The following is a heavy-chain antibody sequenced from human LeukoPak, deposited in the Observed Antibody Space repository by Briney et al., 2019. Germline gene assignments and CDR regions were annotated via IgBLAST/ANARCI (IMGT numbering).Heavy chain of an antibody. CDR2: IYYSGST. CDR1: GGSISSSSYY. Sequence: SETLSLTCTVSGGSISSSSYYWGWIRQPPGKGLEWIGSIYYSGSTYYNPSLKSRVTISVDTSKNQFSLKLSSVTVADTAVYYCARVVLGAAADPYYFDYWGQGTLVTVSS. V-gene: IGHV4-39*01. J-gene: IGHJ4*02. CDR3: ARVVLGAAADPYYFDY. D-gene: IGHD6-13*01.